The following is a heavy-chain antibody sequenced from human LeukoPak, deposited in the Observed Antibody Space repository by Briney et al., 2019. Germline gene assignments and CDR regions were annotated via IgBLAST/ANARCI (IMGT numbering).Heavy chain of an antibody. CDR2: IYYSGGT. Sequence: PSETLSLTCTVSGGSISSSSYYWGWIRQPPGKGLEWIGSIYYSGGTYYNPSLKSRVTISVDTSKNQFSLKLSSVTAADTAVYYCATTYYYDSSGYSPYYFDYWGQGTLVTVSS. CDR3: ATTYYYDSSGYSPYYFDY. V-gene: IGHV4-39*01. J-gene: IGHJ4*02. CDR1: GGSISSSSYY. D-gene: IGHD3-22*01.